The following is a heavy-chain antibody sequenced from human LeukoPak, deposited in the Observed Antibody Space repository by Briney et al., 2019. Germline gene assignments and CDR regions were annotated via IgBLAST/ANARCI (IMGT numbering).Heavy chain of an antibody. Sequence: GRSLRLSCAASGFTFDDYAMHWVRQAPGKGLEWVSGIGWNSGSIGYADSVKGRFTISRDNAKNSLYLQMNSLRAEDTALYYCAKDIGGNDYWGQGTLVTVSS. CDR2: IGWNSGSI. V-gene: IGHV3-9*01. CDR3: AKDIGGNDY. CDR1: GFTFDDYA. D-gene: IGHD4-23*01. J-gene: IGHJ4*02.